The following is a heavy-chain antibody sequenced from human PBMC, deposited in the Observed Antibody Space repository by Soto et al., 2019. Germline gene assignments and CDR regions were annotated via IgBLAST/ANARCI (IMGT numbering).Heavy chain of an antibody. Sequence: ASVKVSCKAAGYTFTSYYMHWVQQAPGQGLEWMGIINPSGGSTSYAQKFQGRVTMTRDTSTSTVYMELSSLRSEDTALYYCVGSVVVISQDQNWFDPWGQGTLVTVSS. J-gene: IGHJ5*02. D-gene: IGHD3-22*01. V-gene: IGHV1-46*01. CDR2: INPSGGST. CDR3: VGSVVVISQDQNWFDP. CDR1: GYTFTSYY.